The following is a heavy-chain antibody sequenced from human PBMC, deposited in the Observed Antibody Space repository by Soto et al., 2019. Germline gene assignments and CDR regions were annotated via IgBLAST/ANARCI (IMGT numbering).Heavy chain of an antibody. J-gene: IGHJ6*02. CDR1: GGTFSSYA. CDR2: VIPIFGIL. Sequence: QVQLVQSGAEVKKPGSSVTVSCKASGGTFSSYAITCVRQAPGQGLEWMGGVIPIFGILNYAQKFQVRVTITEDESTTTVYMEMSSLKTEDTGVEYCARTKVCSGTGWASDYYYYYGMDVWGHGPTVTVSS. CDR3: ARTKVCSGTGWASDYYYYYGMDV. V-gene: IGHV1-69*01. D-gene: IGHD2-2*01.